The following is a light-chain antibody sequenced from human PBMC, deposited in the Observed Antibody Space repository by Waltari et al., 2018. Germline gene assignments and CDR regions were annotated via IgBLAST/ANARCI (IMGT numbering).Light chain of an antibody. CDR3: MQARQTPWT. CDR1: QSLRHSNGYNY. J-gene: IGKJ1*01. Sequence: DIVMTQSPLSLPVTPGEPSSISCRSSQSLRHSNGYNYLDWYLQKPGQSPQVLIYLASYRASGVPDRFSGSGSGTEFTLKISRVEAEDVGVYYCMQARQTPWTFGQGTKVEIK. CDR2: LAS. V-gene: IGKV2-28*01.